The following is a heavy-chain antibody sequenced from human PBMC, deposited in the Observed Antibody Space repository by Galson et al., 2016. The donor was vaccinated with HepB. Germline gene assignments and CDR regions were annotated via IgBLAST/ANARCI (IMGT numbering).Heavy chain of an antibody. V-gene: IGHV3-23*01. D-gene: IGHD3-10*01. CDR1: GFTFSSHD. J-gene: IGHJ4*02. Sequence: SLRLSCAASGFTFSSHDMSWVRQAPGKGLEWVSAISGSGGSTYYADSVTGQFTISRDNSKNTLYLQMNSLRAEDTAVYYCAKEGPSAYGSGSYLDYWGQGILVTVSS. CDR2: ISGSGGST. CDR3: AKEGPSAYGSGSYLDY.